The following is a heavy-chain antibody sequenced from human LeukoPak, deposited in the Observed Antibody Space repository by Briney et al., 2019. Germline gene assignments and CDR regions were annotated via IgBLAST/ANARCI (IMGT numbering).Heavy chain of an antibody. Sequence: ASVKVSCKASAYTFTGYYMHWVRQAPGQGLEWMGWINPNSGGTNYAQKFQGRVTMTRDTSISTAYMELSRLRSDDTAVYYCAGVYRGEWELLSSDYWGQGTLVTVSS. CDR1: AYTFTGYY. D-gene: IGHD1-26*01. CDR3: AGVYRGEWELLSSDY. J-gene: IGHJ4*02. V-gene: IGHV1-2*02. CDR2: INPNSGGT.